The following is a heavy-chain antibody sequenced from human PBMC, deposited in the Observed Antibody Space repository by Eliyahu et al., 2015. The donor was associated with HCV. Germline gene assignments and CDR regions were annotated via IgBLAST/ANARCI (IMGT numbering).Heavy chain of an antibody. CDR3: AGQWFSPFDY. D-gene: IGHD3-22*01. Sequence: EVQLVESGGGLVQPGDSLRLSCAASGFTFSIHWMSWVRQAPGKGLEGVANIKGDGTEKYYVDSVKGRFTISRDNAKNSLYLEMNSLRAEDTAVYYCAGQWFSPFDYWGQGTPVTVSS. CDR1: GFTFSIHW. CDR2: IKGDGTEK. V-gene: IGHV3-7*01. J-gene: IGHJ4*02.